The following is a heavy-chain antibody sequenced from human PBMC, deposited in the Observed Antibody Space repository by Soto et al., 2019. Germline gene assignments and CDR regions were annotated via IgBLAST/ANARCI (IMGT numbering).Heavy chain of an antibody. D-gene: IGHD4-4*01. CDR3: ARPPLHSNPEIYFDY. CDR1: GFTFSSYW. V-gene: IGHV3-7*01. Sequence: GGSLRLSCAASGFTFSSYWMSWVRQAPGKGLEWVANIKQDGSEKYYVDSVKGRFTISRDNAKNSLYLQMNSLRAEDTAGYYCARPPLHSNPEIYFDYWGQGTLVTVSS. CDR2: IKQDGSEK. J-gene: IGHJ4*02.